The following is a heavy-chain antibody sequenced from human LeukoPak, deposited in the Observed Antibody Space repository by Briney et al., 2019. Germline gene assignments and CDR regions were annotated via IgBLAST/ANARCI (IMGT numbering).Heavy chain of an antibody. Sequence: ASVKVSCKASGYTFTSYDINWVRQATGQGLEWMGWMNPNSGNTGYAQKFQGRVTMTRNTSISTAYIELSSLRSEDTAVYYCARIPPRLAAAALSTYWGQGTLVTVSS. V-gene: IGHV1-8*01. CDR3: ARIPPRLAAAALSTY. D-gene: IGHD6-13*01. CDR2: MNPNSGNT. J-gene: IGHJ4*02. CDR1: GYTFTSYD.